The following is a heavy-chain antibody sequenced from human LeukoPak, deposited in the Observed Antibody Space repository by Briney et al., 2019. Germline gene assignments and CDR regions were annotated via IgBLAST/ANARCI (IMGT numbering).Heavy chain of an antibody. D-gene: IGHD2-21*02. CDR1: GYTFTDYY. J-gene: IGHJ4*02. CDR3: ARDATTYCGGDCYQDY. V-gene: IGHV1-2*02. Sequence: GASVKVSCKASGYTFTDYYIHWVRQAPGQGLEWMGWINPNSGGTNYAQKFQGRVTMTWDTSITTVYVELSRLGSDDTAVYYCARDATTYCGGDCYQDYWGQGTLVTVSS. CDR2: INPNSGGT.